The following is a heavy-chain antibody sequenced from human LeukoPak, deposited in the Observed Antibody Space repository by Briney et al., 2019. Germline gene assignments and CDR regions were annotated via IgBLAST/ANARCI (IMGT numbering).Heavy chain of an antibody. Sequence: SETLSLTCTVSAGSISPYYWSWIRQPAGKGLEWIGRIYTSGSTNYNPSLKSRVTMSVDTSKNQFSLKLSSVTAADTAVYYCARDVWFGAGRTFDYWGQGTLVTVSS. D-gene: IGHD3-10*01. CDR1: AGSISPYY. CDR3: ARDVWFGAGRTFDY. CDR2: IYTSGST. J-gene: IGHJ4*02. V-gene: IGHV4-4*07.